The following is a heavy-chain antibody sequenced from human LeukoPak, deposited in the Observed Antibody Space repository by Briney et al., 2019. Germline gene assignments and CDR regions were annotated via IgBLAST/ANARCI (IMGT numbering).Heavy chain of an antibody. CDR1: GFSFSNYN. D-gene: IGHD6-13*01. V-gene: IGHV3-21*01. Sequence: PGGSLRLSCAASGFSFSNYNINWVRQAPGKGLEWVSSISTSSTYIFYADSVKGRFTISRDNAKNSLYLQMNSLRAEDTAVYYCARTNRVIAAAGRNSRSNAFDIWGQGTMVTVSS. CDR3: ARTNRVIAAAGRNSRSNAFDI. CDR2: ISTSSTYI. J-gene: IGHJ3*02.